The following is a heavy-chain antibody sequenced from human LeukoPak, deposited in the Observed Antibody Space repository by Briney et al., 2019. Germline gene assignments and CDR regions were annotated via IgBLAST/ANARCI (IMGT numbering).Heavy chain of an antibody. CDR3: VRHFTVTTDYFDY. CDR2: INHSGSA. CDR1: GGSFSDYY. Sequence: PSETLSLTCAVYGGSFSDYYWTWIRQPPGKGLEWIGDINHSGSANYNPSLKSRVTISVDTSKNHFSLKLSSVTAADTAVYYCVRHFTVTTDYFDYWGQGALVTVSS. V-gene: IGHV4-34*01. J-gene: IGHJ4*02. D-gene: IGHD4-17*01.